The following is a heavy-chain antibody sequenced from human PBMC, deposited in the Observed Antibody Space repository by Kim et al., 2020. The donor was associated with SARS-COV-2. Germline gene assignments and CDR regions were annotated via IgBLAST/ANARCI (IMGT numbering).Heavy chain of an antibody. J-gene: IGHJ4*02. V-gene: IGHV3-23*01. CDR2: ISGSGGCT. CDR1: GFSFSSYA. CDR3: AKGYTSGWHRGGGDY. Sequence: GGSLRLSCAASGFSFSSYAMSWVRQAPGKGLELVSPISGSGGCTYYADSVKGRFTISRDNSKNTLYLQMISLRAEDTAVYYCAKGYTSGWHRGGGDYWGQGTLVTVS. D-gene: IGHD6-19*01.